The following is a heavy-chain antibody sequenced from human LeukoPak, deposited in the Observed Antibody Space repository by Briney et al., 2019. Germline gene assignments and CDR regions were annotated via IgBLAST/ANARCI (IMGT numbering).Heavy chain of an antibody. V-gene: IGHV1-18*01. CDR2: ISAYNGNT. Sequence: GASVKVSCKASGYTFTSYGISWVRQAPGQGLEWMGWISAYNGNTNHAQKLQGRVTMTTDTSTSTAYMELRSLRSDDTAVYYCARDPLPVLGYCSSTSCPVDYWGQGTLVTVSS. J-gene: IGHJ4*02. D-gene: IGHD2-2*01. CDR1: GYTFTSYG. CDR3: ARDPLPVLGYCSSTSCPVDY.